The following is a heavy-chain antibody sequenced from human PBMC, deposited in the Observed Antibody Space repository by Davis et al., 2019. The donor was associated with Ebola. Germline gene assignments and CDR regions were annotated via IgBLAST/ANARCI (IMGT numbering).Heavy chain of an antibody. D-gene: IGHD2-15*01. V-gene: IGHV5-51*01. J-gene: IGHJ5*02. CDR3: ARHVGAAGDCSCGSCLNWFDT. CDR2: IYPGDSDT. Sequence: GESLKISCKGSGYSFPSYWIGWVRQMPGTGLEWMGIIYPGDSDTRYSPSFQGQVTISADKSISTAYLQWSSLKASDTAMYYCARHVGAAGDCSCGSCLNWFDTWGQGTLVTVSS. CDR1: GYSFPSYW.